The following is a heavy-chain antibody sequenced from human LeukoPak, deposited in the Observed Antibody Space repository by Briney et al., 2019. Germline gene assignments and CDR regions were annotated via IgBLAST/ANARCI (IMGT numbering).Heavy chain of an antibody. CDR3: ARGSPSRSYYEGGAAFDI. D-gene: IGHD1-26*01. Sequence: SETLSLTCAVYGGSFSGYYWSWIRQPPGKGLEWIGEINHSGSTNYNPSLKSRVTISVDTSKNQFSLKLSSVTAADTAVYYCARGSPSRSYYEGGAAFDIWGQGTMVTVSS. CDR1: GGSFSGYY. J-gene: IGHJ3*02. CDR2: INHSGST. V-gene: IGHV4-34*01.